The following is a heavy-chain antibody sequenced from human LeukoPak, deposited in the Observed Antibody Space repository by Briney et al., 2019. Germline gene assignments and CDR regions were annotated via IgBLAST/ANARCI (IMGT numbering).Heavy chain of an antibody. Sequence: SETLSLTCTVSGGSISSYYWSWIRQPPGKGLEWIGYIYYSGSTNYNPSLKSRVTISVDTSKNQFSLKLSSVTAPDTAVYYCARGSYDYVWGSYRLNYFDYWGQGTLVTVSS. CDR1: GGSISSYY. D-gene: IGHD3-16*02. J-gene: IGHJ4*02. CDR2: IYYSGST. V-gene: IGHV4-59*01. CDR3: ARGSYDYVWGSYRLNYFDY.